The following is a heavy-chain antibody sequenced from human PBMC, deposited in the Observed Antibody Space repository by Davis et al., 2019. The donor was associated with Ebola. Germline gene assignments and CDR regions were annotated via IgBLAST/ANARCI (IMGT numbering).Heavy chain of an antibody. Sequence: PGGSLRLSCAASGFTFSNAWMSWVRQAPGKGLEWVSGISWNSGNIDYADSVKGRFTISRDNAKNSLFLQMNSLRPEDTAFYYCAYLGGSSGWYNYWGQGTLVTVSS. CDR2: ISWNSGNI. CDR1: GFTFSNAW. J-gene: IGHJ4*02. D-gene: IGHD6-19*01. V-gene: IGHV3-9*01. CDR3: AYLGGSSGWYNY.